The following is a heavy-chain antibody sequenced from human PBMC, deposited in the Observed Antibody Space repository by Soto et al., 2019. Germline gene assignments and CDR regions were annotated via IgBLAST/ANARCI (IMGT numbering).Heavy chain of an antibody. V-gene: IGHV1-3*01. CDR3: ARGRYFYGSGSDSHFDY. D-gene: IGHD3-10*01. CDR1: GYTFTSYA. J-gene: IGHJ4*02. CDR2: INAGNGNT. Sequence: QVQLVQSGAEVKKPGASVKVSCKASGYTFTSYAMHWVRQAPGQRLEWMGWINAGNGNTKYSQKFQGRVTITRDASASTAYVELSSMRSEDTAVYYCARGRYFYGSGSDSHFDYWGQGTLVTVSS.